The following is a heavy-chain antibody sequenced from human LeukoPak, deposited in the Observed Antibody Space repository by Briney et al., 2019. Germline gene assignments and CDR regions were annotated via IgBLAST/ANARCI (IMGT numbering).Heavy chain of an antibody. CDR3: VRDGDGRINFDY. CDR2: MNPHSGGT. CDR1: GYILSDYY. D-gene: IGHD3-10*01. V-gene: IGHV1-2*02. J-gene: IGHJ4*02. Sequence: ASVKVSCKASGYILSDYYMHWVRQVPGQGLEWMGWMNPHSGGTNYAQEFQGRVTMTRDTSISTDYMELSRLTSDDTAVYYCVRDGDGRINFDYWGQGTLVTVSS.